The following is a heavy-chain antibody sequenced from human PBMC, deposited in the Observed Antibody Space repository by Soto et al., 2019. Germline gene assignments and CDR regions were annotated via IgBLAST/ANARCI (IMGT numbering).Heavy chain of an antibody. J-gene: IGHJ5*02. D-gene: IGHD2-15*01. CDR3: AKWLVVAVAAQDWFDP. CDR1: GFTFSNYA. V-gene: IGHV3-23*01. Sequence: GGSLRLSCAASGFTFSNYALSWVRQAPGKGLEWVSAISGSGGSTYYADSVKGRFTISRDNSKKTLYLQMNSLRAEDTAVYYCAKWLVVAVAAQDWFDPWGQGTLVTVSS. CDR2: ISGSGGST.